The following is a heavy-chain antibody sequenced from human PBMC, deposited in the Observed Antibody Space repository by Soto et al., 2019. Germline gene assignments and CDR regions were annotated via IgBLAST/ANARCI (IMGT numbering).Heavy chain of an antibody. CDR3: ARYCSSTSCYAGYYYMDV. CDR2: VYYSGST. J-gene: IGHJ6*03. D-gene: IGHD2-2*01. Sequence: SETLSLPCTVPGGPISSYYWSWIRKPPGKGLEWIGYVYYSGSTNYTPSLRGRVTISIDTSKNQFSLKLSSVTAADTAVYYCARYCSSTSCYAGYYYMDVWGKGTTVTVSS. CDR1: GGPISSYY. V-gene: IGHV4-59*01.